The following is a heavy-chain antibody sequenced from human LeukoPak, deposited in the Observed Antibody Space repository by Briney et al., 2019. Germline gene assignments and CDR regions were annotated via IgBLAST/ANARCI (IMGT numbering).Heavy chain of an antibody. V-gene: IGHV3-53*01. CDR1: GFTVSSNS. Sequence: PGGSLRLSCRVSGFTVSSNSMSWVRQAPGKGLEWVSFIYSDSTHYSDSVKGRFTISRDNSKNTLYLQMNSLKSEDTAVYYCTTYGSGRKFDYWGQGILVTVSS. D-gene: IGHD3-10*01. CDR3: TTYGSGRKFDY. J-gene: IGHJ4*02. CDR2: IYSDST.